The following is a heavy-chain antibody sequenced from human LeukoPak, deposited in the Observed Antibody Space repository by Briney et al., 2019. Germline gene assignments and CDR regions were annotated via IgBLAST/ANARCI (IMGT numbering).Heavy chain of an antibody. CDR1: GFTFSSYA. CDR2: ISGSGSTT. V-gene: IGHV3-23*01. J-gene: IGHJ4*02. D-gene: IGHD6-19*01. CDR3: ARVQRGIAVALDY. Sequence: GGSLRLSCAVSGFTFSSYAMTWVRQAPGKGLEWVSAISGSGSTTYYADSVKGRFTISRDNSKNTLYLQMNSLRVEDTAVYYCARVQRGIAVALDYWGQGTLATVSS.